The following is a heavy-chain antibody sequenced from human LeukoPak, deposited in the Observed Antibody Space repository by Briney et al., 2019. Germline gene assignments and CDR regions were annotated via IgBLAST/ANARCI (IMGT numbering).Heavy chain of an antibody. D-gene: IGHD2-15*01. CDR3: ARLAGGVVVKD. Sequence: PSETLSLTCTVSGGSISSYYWSWIRQPPGKGLECIGYIFYSGSTNYNPSLRSRVTISVDTSKNQFSLKLSSVTAADTAVYYCARLAGGVVVKDRGQGTLVTVSS. CDR2: IFYSGST. V-gene: IGHV4-59*08. J-gene: IGHJ4*02. CDR1: GGSISSYY.